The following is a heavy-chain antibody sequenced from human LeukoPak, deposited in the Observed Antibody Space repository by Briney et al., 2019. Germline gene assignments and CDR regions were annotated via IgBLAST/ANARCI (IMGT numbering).Heavy chain of an antibody. CDR1: GYSFTSYW. V-gene: IGHV5-51*01. CDR3: ARSHCYDRSGYYRIDY. Sequence: GESLKISCKGSGYSFTSYWIGWVRQMPGKGLEWMGIIYPGDSDTRYSPSFQGQVTISADKSISTAYLQWSSLKASDTAMYYCARSHCYDRSGYYRIDYWGQGTLVTVSS. J-gene: IGHJ4*02. CDR2: IYPGDSDT. D-gene: IGHD3-22*01.